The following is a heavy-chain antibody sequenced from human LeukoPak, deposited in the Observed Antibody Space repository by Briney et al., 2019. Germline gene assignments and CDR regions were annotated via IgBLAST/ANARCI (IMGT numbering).Heavy chain of an antibody. Sequence: SETLSLTCAVYGGSFSGYYWSWIRQPPGKGLEWIGEINHSGSTNYNPSLKSRVTISLDTSKNQFSLKLSSVTAADTAVYYCASGQYYDLWSGYYVDWGQGTLVTVS. CDR1: GGSFSGYY. D-gene: IGHD3-3*01. V-gene: IGHV4-34*01. CDR3: ASGQYYDLWSGYYVD. CDR2: INHSGST. J-gene: IGHJ4*02.